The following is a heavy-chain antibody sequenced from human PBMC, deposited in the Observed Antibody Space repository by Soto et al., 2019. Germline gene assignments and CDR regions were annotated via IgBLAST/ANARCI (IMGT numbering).Heavy chain of an antibody. J-gene: IGHJ4*02. D-gene: IGHD3-3*01. Sequence: QVQLVQSGAEVKKPGSSVKVSCKTSGGTFSSYAITWVRQAPGQGLEWMGGIIPIFDTANYAQKFQGRVTITADKSTSTACMELRSLRSEDTAVYYCATNAVFGVVNSCIHYWGRGTLVTVSS. V-gene: IGHV1-69*06. CDR3: ATNAVFGVVNSCIHY. CDR1: GGTFSSYA. CDR2: IIPIFDTA.